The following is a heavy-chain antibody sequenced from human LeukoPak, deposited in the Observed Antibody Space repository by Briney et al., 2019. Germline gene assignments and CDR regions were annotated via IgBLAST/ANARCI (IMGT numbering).Heavy chain of an antibody. D-gene: IGHD3-3*02. V-gene: IGHV3-23*01. CDR2: IIGSGRNT. CDR1: GFTFSSYV. J-gene: IGHJ4*02. Sequence: GESLRLSCAASGFTFSSYVMSWVRQAPGKGLEWVSTIIGSGRNTYYADSVKGRFTISRDNSKNTLYLQMNSLRAEDTAVYYCAKRHSPGLYYFDYWGQGTLVTVSS. CDR3: AKRHSPGLYYFDY.